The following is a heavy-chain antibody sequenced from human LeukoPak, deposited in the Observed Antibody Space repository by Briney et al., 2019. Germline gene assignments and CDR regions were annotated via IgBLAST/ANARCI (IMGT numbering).Heavy chain of an antibody. Sequence: PSETLSLTCTVSGDTITRNSYSWDWIRQPPGRGLEWIASIHHDGSTFYSESLKRRVTISVDTSKNQFSLKLSSVTAADTAVYYCARPATRSGFFLSAFQIWGQGTAVTVSS. V-gene: IGHV4-39*01. J-gene: IGHJ3*02. CDR1: GDTITRNSYS. CDR2: IHHDGST. CDR3: ARPATRSGFFLSAFQI. D-gene: IGHD3-3*01.